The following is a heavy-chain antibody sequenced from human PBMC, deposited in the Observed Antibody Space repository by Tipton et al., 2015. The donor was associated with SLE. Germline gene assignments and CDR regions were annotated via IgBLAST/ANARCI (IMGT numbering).Heavy chain of an antibody. Sequence: TLSPTCAVSGGSISSFAWWNWVRQPPGKGLEWIGKVYHTGNTFYNPSLKSRVTISVDKSENQFSLRLTSVTAADAAVYYCARGPSNFDWLPSFAMDVWGQGTTVTVSS. CDR3: ARGPSNFDWLPSFAMDV. J-gene: IGHJ6*02. D-gene: IGHD3-9*01. CDR1: GGSISSFAW. CDR2: VYHTGNT. V-gene: IGHV4-4*02.